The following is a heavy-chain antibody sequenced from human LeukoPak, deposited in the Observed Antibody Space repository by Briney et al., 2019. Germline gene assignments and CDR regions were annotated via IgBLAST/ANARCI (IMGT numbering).Heavy chain of an antibody. CDR1: GFTFSSYS. V-gene: IGHV3-21*01. CDR3: ARAPLLWFGEYSYYYGMDV. D-gene: IGHD3-10*01. Sequence: GGSLRLSCAASGFTFSSYSMNWVRQAPGKGLEWVSSINSSRSYIYYADSMKGRFTISRDNAKNSLYLQMNSLRAEDTAVYYCARAPLLWFGEYSYYYGMDVWGKGTTVTVSP. CDR2: INSSRSYI. J-gene: IGHJ6*04.